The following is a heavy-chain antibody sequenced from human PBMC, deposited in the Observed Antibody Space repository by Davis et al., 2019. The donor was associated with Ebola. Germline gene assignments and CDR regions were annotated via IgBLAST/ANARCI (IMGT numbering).Heavy chain of an antibody. V-gene: IGHV1-2*06. J-gene: IGHJ4*02. D-gene: IGHD4-11*01. CDR3: ARGHNYAHEY. CDR1: GYTFTDYN. CDR2: VILKSGAT. Sequence: ASVKVSCKASGYTFTDYNIHWMRQAPGQGLEWLGRVILKSGATNYAQKFQGRVTITRDTSISTVYMELSSLRYDDTADYYCARGHNYAHEYWGQGTLVTVSS.